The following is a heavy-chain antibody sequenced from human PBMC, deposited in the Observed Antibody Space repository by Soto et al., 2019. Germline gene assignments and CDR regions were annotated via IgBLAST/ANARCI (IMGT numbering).Heavy chain of an antibody. CDR1: GSTFSSYI. CDR3: ARRGYCGTDCYKKFYHGRDV. V-gene: IGHV1-69*02. J-gene: IGHJ6*02. CDR2: IIPVLTVT. Sequence: QVQLVQSGAEVRKPGSSVKVSCMASGSTFSSYIVNWVRQAPGKGLEWIGRIIPVLTVTDYARRFQGRVTITADSSAKTAYMELTSLTSEDTAVHYCARRGYCGTDCYKKFYHGRDVWGQGTTVTVSS. D-gene: IGHD2-21*02.